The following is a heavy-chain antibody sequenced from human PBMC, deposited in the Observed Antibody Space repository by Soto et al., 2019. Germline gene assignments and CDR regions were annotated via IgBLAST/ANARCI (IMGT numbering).Heavy chain of an antibody. CDR2: IIPIFGTA. CDR3: GGGGGAGIVVVGSFDY. D-gene: IGHD2-15*01. V-gene: IGHV1-69*01. Sequence: QVQLVQSGAEVKKPGSSVKVSCKASGGTFSSYAISWVRQAPGQGLEWMGGIIPIFGTANYAQKFQGRVTITADESTSTAYMELSSLRSEDTAVYYWGGGGGAGIVVVGSFDYWGQGTLVTVSS. J-gene: IGHJ4*02. CDR1: GGTFSSYA.